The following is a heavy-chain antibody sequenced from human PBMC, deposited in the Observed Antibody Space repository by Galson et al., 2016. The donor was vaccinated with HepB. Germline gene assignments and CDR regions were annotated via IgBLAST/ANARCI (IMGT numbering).Heavy chain of an antibody. CDR1: GFTFRTYW. V-gene: IGHV3-74*03. D-gene: IGHD1-26*01. CDR3: ARDQTRRGPTTFDN. J-gene: IGHJ4*02. CDR2: ISSDGLTT. Sequence: SLRLSCAASGFTFRTYWMHWVRQSPGMGLVWVSRISSDGLTTTYADSVKGRFTISRDNGRNTLYLQMNSLRAEDTGVYCCARDQTRRGPTTFDNWGQGTLVTVSS.